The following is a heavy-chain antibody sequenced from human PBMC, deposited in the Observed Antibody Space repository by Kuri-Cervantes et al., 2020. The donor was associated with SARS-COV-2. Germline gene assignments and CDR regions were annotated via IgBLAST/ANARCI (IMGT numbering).Heavy chain of an antibody. CDR1: GGSISSSSYY. CDR2: IYYSGST. J-gene: IGHJ4*02. Sequence: ESLKISCTVSGGSISSSSYYWGWIRQPPGKGLEWIGSIYYSGSTYYNPSLKSRVTISVDTSKNQFSLKLSSVTAADTAVYYCARDGCKWTHIRFLECPYQEPDYWGQGTLVTVSS. V-gene: IGHV4-39*02. D-gene: IGHD3-3*01. CDR3: ARDGCKWTHIRFLECPYQEPDY.